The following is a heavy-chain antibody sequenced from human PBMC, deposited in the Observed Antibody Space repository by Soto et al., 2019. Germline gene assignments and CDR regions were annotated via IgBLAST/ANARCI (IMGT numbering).Heavy chain of an antibody. V-gene: IGHV3-23*01. J-gene: IGHJ4*02. CDR1: GFTFSDHA. CDR3: TKMPYDVEPAIYFDY. Sequence: GGSLRLSCAHSGFTFSDHAMSWVRQAPGKGLEWVPSINGRAVGTYYADSVKGRFTISRDNSKNTLYLQMNNLRVDDTAVYYCTKMPYDVEPAIYFDYWGKGTLVTVSS. D-gene: IGHD5-18*01. CDR2: INGRAVGT.